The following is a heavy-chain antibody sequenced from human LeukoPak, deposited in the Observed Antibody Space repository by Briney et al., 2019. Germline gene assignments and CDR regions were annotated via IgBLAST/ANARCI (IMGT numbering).Heavy chain of an antibody. Sequence: GGSLRLSCAASGFTFSNYWMNWVRQAPGKGREWGANIKLDGSEKNYVDSVKGRFTISRDNTKNSLYLQMNSLRVEDTAVFYCARDQYDTWSRRGNFDSWGQGTLVIVSS. CDR3: ARDQYDTWSRRGNFDS. CDR1: GFTFSNYW. J-gene: IGHJ4*02. CDR2: IKLDGSEK. D-gene: IGHD3-3*01. V-gene: IGHV3-7*03.